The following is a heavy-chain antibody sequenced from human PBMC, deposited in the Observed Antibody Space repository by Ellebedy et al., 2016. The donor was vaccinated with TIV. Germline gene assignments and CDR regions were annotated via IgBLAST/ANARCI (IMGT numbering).Heavy chain of an antibody. CDR1: GFTFSSYA. CDR3: AKGHDYDFWSGYSDY. D-gene: IGHD3-3*01. V-gene: IGHV3-23*01. Sequence: GGSLRLSXAASGFTFSSYAMNWVRQAPGKGLEWVSAISGTGGNTYYADSVKGRFTISRDNSKNTLYVQMNSLRAEDTAVYYCAKGHDYDFWSGYSDYWGQGTLVTVSS. CDR2: ISGTGGNT. J-gene: IGHJ4*02.